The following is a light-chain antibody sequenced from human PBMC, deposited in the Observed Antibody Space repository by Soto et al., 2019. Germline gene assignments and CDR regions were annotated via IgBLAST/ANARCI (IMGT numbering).Light chain of an antibody. CDR2: EAS. CDR1: QRVSTF. J-gene: IGKJ1*01. V-gene: IGKV3-11*01. CDR3: QQYYNWPRT. Sequence: EIVLTQSPCTLSLSPGDRATLSCRASQRVSTFLAWYQQRPGQAPRLLISEASNRATGIPARFSGSGSGTDFTLTISSLEPEDFAVYYCQQYYNWPRTFGQGTKVDIK.